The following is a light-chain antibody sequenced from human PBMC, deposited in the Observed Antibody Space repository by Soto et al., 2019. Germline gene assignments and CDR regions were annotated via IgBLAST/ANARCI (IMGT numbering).Light chain of an antibody. V-gene: IGKV1-39*01. J-gene: IGKJ4*01. CDR1: QSISNY. CDR3: PQGYTTIQLT. Sequence: DIQMTQSPSSLSASVGDRVTITCRASQSISNYLSWYQHKPGIAPKLLIYAASTLQSGVPSRFSGTGSGTDFTLTISSLQFEYFTTYYYPQGYTTIQLTFEGATKVEIK. CDR2: AAS.